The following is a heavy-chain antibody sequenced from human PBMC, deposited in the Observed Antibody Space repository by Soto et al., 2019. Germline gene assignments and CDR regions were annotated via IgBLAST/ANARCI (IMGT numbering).Heavy chain of an antibody. CDR2: IIPILGIA. CDR3: ASSPGAGYSSSWYGWFDP. J-gene: IGHJ5*02. CDR1: GGTFSCYT. Sequence: SVKVSCKASGGTFSCYTISWVRQAPGQGLEWMGRIIPILGIANYAQKFQGRVTITADKSTSTAYMELSSLRSEDTAVYYCASSPGAGYSSSWYGWFDPWGQGTLVTVSS. V-gene: IGHV1-69*02. D-gene: IGHD6-13*01.